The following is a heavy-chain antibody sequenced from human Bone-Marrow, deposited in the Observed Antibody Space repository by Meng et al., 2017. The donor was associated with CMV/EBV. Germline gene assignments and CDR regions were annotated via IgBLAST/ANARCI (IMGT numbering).Heavy chain of an antibody. Sequence: GESLKISCAASGFTFSSYAMHWVRQAPGKGLEWVAVISYDGSNKYYADSVKGRFTISRDNAENSLYLQMNSLRAEDTAVYYCARDRDRSSSQRFDYWGQGTLVTVSS. CDR2: ISYDGSNK. V-gene: IGHV3-30-3*01. CDR3: ARDRDRSSSQRFDY. D-gene: IGHD6-6*01. CDR1: GFTFSSYA. J-gene: IGHJ4*02.